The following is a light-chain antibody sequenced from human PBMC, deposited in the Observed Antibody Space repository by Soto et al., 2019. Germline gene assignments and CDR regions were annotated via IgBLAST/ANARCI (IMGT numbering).Light chain of an antibody. Sequence: EVAMTQSPATLSVSPGDTATLSCRTSQSVSNNYLAWYQQRPGQPPRLLIYGASTRAAGISARFSGSGSGTDFTLTISRLEPEDFTVYYCHQYSRSPPTFGQGTRLEI. CDR3: HQYSRSPPT. CDR1: QSVSNNY. V-gene: IGKV3-20*01. J-gene: IGKJ5*01. CDR2: GAS.